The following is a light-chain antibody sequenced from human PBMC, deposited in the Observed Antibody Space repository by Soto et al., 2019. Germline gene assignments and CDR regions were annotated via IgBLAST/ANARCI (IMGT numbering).Light chain of an antibody. Sequence: QSALTQPPSASGSPGQSVTISCTGTSSDVGAYHYVSWYQQHPGKAPKLMISEVNKRPSGVPDRFSGSKSGNTASLTVSGLQPEDEAEYYCSSYGGPNNANYVFGTGTKLTVL. CDR2: EVN. CDR3: SSYGGPNNANYV. J-gene: IGLJ1*01. V-gene: IGLV2-8*01. CDR1: SSDVGAYHY.